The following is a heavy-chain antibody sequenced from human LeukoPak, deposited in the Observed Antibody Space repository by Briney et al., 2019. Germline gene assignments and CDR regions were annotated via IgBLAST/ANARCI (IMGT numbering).Heavy chain of an antibody. V-gene: IGHV3-9*03. D-gene: IGHD5-18*01. Sequence: GRSLRLSCAASGFTFDDYAMHWVRQAPGKGLEWVSGISWNSGSIGYADSVRGRFTISRDNAKNSLYLQMNSLRAEDMALYYCAKSNTAMVNDPFDYWGQGTLVTVSS. J-gene: IGHJ4*02. CDR3: AKSNTAMVNDPFDY. CDR1: GFTFDDYA. CDR2: ISWNSGSI.